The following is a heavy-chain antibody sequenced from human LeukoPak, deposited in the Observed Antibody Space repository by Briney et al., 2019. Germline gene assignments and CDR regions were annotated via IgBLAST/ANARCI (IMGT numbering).Heavy chain of an antibody. D-gene: IGHD3-10*01. J-gene: IGHJ4*02. CDR1: GFTFSSYG. CDR3: ASLDPRFGDK. CDR2: ISYDGSNK. Sequence: GGSLRLSCAASGFTFSSYGMHWVRQAPGKGLEWVAVISYDGSNKYYVDSVKGRFTISRDNSKNTLYLQMSSLRAEDTAVYYCASLDPRFGDKWGQGTLVTVSS. V-gene: IGHV3-30*03.